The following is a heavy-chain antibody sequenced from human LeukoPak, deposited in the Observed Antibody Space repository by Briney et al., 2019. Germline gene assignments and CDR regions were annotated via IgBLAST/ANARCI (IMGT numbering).Heavy chain of an antibody. CDR2: ISWNSGSI. Sequence: GGSLRLSCAASGFTFDDYAMHWVRQAPGKGLEWVSGISWNSGSIGYADSVKGRFTISRDNAKNSLYLQTNSLRAEDTALYYCAKDESNSSGYYFGYYYYGMDVWGQGTTVTVSS. J-gene: IGHJ6*02. CDR3: AKDESNSSGYYFGYYYYGMDV. CDR1: GFTFDDYA. V-gene: IGHV3-9*01. D-gene: IGHD3-22*01.